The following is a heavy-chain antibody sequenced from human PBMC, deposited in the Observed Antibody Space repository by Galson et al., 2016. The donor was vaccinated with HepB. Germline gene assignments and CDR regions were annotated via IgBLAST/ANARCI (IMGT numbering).Heavy chain of an antibody. CDR2: ISTYNGNT. J-gene: IGHJ4*02. Sequence: SVKVSCKASGYMFTTFGVSWVRQAPGQGLQWMGWISTYNGNTNYAQEIQGRATMTTETSTSTAYLEMRSLRSDDTDVYYCARHFNAGGIYRYDYWGQGTLVTVSS. CDR1: GYMFTTFG. D-gene: IGHD3-16*02. V-gene: IGHV1-18*04. CDR3: ARHFNAGGIYRYDY.